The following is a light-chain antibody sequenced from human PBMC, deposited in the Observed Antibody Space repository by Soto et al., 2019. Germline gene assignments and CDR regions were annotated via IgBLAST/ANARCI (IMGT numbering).Light chain of an antibody. CDR2: RNN. CDR3: AAWDDSLSAVV. J-gene: IGLJ2*01. Sequence: SVLTQPPSASGTPGQRVTISCSGSSSNIGTNYVYWYQQLPGTASKLLIYRNNQRPSGVPDRFSGSKSGTSASLAISGLRSGDEADYYCAAWDDSLSAVVFGGGTKPTVL. V-gene: IGLV1-47*01. CDR1: SSNIGTNY.